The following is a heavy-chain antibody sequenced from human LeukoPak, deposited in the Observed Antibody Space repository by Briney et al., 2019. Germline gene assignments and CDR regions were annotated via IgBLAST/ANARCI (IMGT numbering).Heavy chain of an antibody. Sequence: PGGSLRLSCAASGLTFSSYALSWVRQAPGKGLEWVSAISGSGGSTYYADSVKGRFTISRDNSKNTLYLQMNSLRAEDTAVYYCAKVGPVGATSDYFDYWGQGTLVTVSS. CDR3: AKVGPVGATSDYFDY. J-gene: IGHJ4*02. V-gene: IGHV3-23*01. CDR2: ISGSGGST. D-gene: IGHD1-26*01. CDR1: GLTFSSYA.